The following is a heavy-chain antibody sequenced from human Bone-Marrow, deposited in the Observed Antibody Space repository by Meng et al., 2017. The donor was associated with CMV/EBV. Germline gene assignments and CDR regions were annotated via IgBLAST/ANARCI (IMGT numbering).Heavy chain of an antibody. V-gene: IGHV3-30-3*01. D-gene: IGHD1-26*01. CDR2: ISYAETTK. Sequence: GESLKISCAASGFTFSDSAFHWVRQAPGKGMEWVAIISYAETTKVYADSVKGRFSISRDNSKNKVYLQMDSLRPEDTAVYYCARDLKRPWGATAFDLWGQGTVVTVSS. J-gene: IGHJ3*01. CDR1: GFTFSDSA. CDR3: ARDLKRPWGATAFDL.